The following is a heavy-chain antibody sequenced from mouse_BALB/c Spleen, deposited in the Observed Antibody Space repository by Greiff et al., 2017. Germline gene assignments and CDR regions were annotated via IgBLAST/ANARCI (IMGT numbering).Heavy chain of an antibody. J-gene: IGHJ2*01. D-gene: IGHD4-1*01. V-gene: IGHV5-17*02. CDR3: ARSRDWDDYFDY. CDR2: ISSGSSTI. Sequence: DVMLVESGGGLVQPGGSRKLSCAASGFTFSSFGMHWVRQAPEKGLEWVAYISSGSSTIYYADTVKGRFTISRDNPKNTLFLQMTSLRSEDTAMYYCARSRDWDDYFDYWGQGTTLTVSS. CDR1: GFTFSSFG.